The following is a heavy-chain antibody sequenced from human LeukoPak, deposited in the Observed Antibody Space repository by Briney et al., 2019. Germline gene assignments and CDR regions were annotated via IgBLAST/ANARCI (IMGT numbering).Heavy chain of an antibody. CDR1: GGTFSSYA. CDR2: IIPIFGTA. Sequence: SVKVSCKASGGTFSSYAISWVRQAPGQGLEWMGRIIPIFGTANYAQKFQGRVAITTDESTSTAYMELSSLRSEDTAVYYCAASPYYYDSSGYYSNPYYFDYWGQGTLVTVSS. CDR3: AASPYYYDSSGYYSNPYYFDY. J-gene: IGHJ4*02. V-gene: IGHV1-69*05. D-gene: IGHD3-22*01.